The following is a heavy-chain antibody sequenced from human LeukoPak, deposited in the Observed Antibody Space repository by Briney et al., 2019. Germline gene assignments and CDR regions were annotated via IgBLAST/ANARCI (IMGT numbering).Heavy chain of an antibody. J-gene: IGHJ4*02. Sequence: GGSLRLSCAASGFTFSSYWMSWVRQAPGRGLEWVANIKQDGSEKYYVDSVKGRFTISRDNAKNSLYLQMNSLRAEDTAVYYCARENDYSNYEIDYWGQGTLVTVSS. D-gene: IGHD4-11*01. CDR1: GFTFSSYW. CDR3: ARENDYSNYEIDY. V-gene: IGHV3-7*01. CDR2: IKQDGSEK.